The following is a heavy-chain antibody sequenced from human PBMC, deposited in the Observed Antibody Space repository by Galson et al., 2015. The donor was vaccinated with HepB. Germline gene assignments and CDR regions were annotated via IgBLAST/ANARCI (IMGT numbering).Heavy chain of an antibody. Sequence: SVKVSCKASGYAFSSYGLTWVRQAPGQGLEWMGSISAYTGNINYEQRLQGRVTMTTDTSTSTAYMELRSLTSDDTAVYYCARRMYNWNYFDHWGQGTLVTVSS. CDR1: GYAFSSYG. V-gene: IGHV1-18*01. CDR3: ARRMYNWNYFDH. D-gene: IGHD1-20*01. J-gene: IGHJ4*02. CDR2: ISAYTGNI.